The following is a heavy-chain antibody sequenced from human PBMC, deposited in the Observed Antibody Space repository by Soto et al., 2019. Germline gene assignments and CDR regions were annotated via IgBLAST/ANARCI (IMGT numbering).Heavy chain of an antibody. CDR3: AREPVNYDSSGYLDY. V-gene: IGHV3-30-3*01. Sequence: LRLSCAASGFTFSSYAMHWVRQAPGKGLEWVAVISYDGSNKYYADSVKGRFTISRDNSKNTLYLQMNSLRAEDTAVYYCAREPVNYDSSGYLDYWGQGTLVTVSS. J-gene: IGHJ4*02. D-gene: IGHD3-22*01. CDR2: ISYDGSNK. CDR1: GFTFSSYA.